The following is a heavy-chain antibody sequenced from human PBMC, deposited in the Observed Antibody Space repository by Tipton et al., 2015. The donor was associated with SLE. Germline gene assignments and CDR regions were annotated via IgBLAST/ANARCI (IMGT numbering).Heavy chain of an antibody. J-gene: IGHJ3*01. CDR3: ARDYYGSGGYYGAHASGL. CDR2: IIPILGIA. V-gene: IGHV1-69*09. D-gene: IGHD3-22*01. Sequence: QLVQSGAEVKKPGSSVKVSCKASGGTFSSYAISWVRQAPGQGLEWMGRIIPILGIANYAQKFQGRVTITADKSTSTAYMELSSLRSEDTAVYYCARDYYGSGGYYGAHASGLLGQGTMGTISS. CDR1: GGTFSSYA.